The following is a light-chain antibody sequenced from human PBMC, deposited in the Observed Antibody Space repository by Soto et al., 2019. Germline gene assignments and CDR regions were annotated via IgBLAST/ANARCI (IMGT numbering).Light chain of an antibody. CDR2: DAS. CDR1: QSVSSN. J-gene: IGKJ5*01. CDR3: QQYNNWPPLT. V-gene: IGKV3-15*01. Sequence: IVMTQSPATLSVSPGERATLSCRASQSVSSNFSWYQQKPSQAPSRLLYDASSRATGILAGFSGSGAGTEVSLTISSLQSEDFAVYYCQQYNNWPPLTFGQGTRLEIK.